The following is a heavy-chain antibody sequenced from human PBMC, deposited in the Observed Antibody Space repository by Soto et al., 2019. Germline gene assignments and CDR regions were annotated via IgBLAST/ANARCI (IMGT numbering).Heavy chain of an antibody. V-gene: IGHV4-59*08. CDR1: GDSISSYY. D-gene: IGHD1-1*01. CDR3: ARRYGYSFDY. J-gene: IGHJ4*02. Sequence: QVQLKESGPGLVKPSETLSLTCTVSGDSISSYYWRWIRQPPGKGLEWIGYIYYSGSTNYNPSLKSRVTISVDTSMNQFSLKLSSVTAADTAVYYCARRYGYSFDYWGQGTLVTVSS. CDR2: IYYSGST.